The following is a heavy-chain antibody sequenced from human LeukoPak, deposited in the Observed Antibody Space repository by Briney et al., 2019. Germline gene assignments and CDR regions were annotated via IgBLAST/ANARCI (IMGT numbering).Heavy chain of an antibody. CDR2: IYYSGST. Sequence: SESLSLTCTVSGGSISSYFWSWIRQPPGKGRWWIGYIYYSGSTNYNPSLKSRVTISVDTSKHQFSLKLSSVTAADTAVYYCARGSGWYADYWGLGTLVTVSS. V-gene: IGHV4-59*01. CDR3: ARGSGWYADY. J-gene: IGHJ4*02. CDR1: GGSISSYF. D-gene: IGHD6-19*01.